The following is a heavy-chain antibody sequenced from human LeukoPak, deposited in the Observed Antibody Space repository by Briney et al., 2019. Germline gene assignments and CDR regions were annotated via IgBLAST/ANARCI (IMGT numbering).Heavy chain of an antibody. V-gene: IGHV1-46*01. CDR2: INSSGGST. J-gene: IGHJ6*02. D-gene: IGHD2-21*01. Sequence: ASVTVSCKASGYTFTSYYIHWVRQAPGQGLEWMGIINSSGGSTTYAQKFQGRVTMTRDTSTSRVYMKLSSLRSENTAVYYCARGLGHMVAKTHDFYYYGMDVWGQGTTVTVSS. CDR1: GYTFTSYY. CDR3: ARGLGHMVAKTHDFYYYGMDV.